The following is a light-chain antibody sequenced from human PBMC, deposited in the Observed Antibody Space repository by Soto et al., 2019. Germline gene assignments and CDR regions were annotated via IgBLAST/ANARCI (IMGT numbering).Light chain of an antibody. CDR2: QAS. CDR1: QSISRQ. CDR3: LQYQCYWT. J-gene: IGKJ1*01. V-gene: IGKV1-5*03. Sequence: DIQMTQSPSTLYASVGDRVSITCRASQSISRQLAWYQQKPGKAPNLLIYQASNLETGVPSRFTGSGSGTDSNLTVSSLQPDYLATYYCLQYQCYWTFAQGTKVDVK.